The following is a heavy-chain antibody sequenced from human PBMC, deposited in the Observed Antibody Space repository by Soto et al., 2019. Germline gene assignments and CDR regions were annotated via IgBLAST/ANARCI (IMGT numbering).Heavy chain of an antibody. D-gene: IGHD5-12*01. Sequence: QVQLVQSGAEVKKPGASVKVTCKASGYTFTSYGISWVRQAPGQGLEWMGWISAYNGNTNYAQKLQGRVTMTTDTSTSTAYKELRSLRSADTAVYFCASGSTMRGLEYWGQGTLVTVSS. CDR2: ISAYNGNT. CDR3: ASGSTMRGLEY. CDR1: GYTFTSYG. V-gene: IGHV1-18*01. J-gene: IGHJ4*02.